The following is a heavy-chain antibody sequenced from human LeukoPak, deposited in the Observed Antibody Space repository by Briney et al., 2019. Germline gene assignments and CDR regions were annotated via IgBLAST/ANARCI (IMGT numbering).Heavy chain of an antibody. CDR3: ARVQGHSYDSNGYYRYFDY. CDR1: DYSISSGYY. V-gene: IGHV4-38-2*01. J-gene: IGHJ4*02. CDR2: IYRGGRP. D-gene: IGHD3-22*01. Sequence: PSETLSLTGAVSDYSISSGYYWGWIRQSPGRWREWIGRIYRGGRPYYNHSLKTRVTISVITSKNEFSLKLSSVPAADTAVYFCARVQGHSYDSNGYYRYFDYWGQGTLVTVSS.